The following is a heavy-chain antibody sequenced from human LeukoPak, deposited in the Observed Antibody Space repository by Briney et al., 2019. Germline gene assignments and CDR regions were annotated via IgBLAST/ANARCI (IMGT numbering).Heavy chain of an antibody. Sequence: PGGSLRLSCAASGFTFSGSAMHWVRQASGKGLEWVGRIRSKANSYATAYAASVKGRSTISRDDSKNTAYLQMNSLKTEDTAVYYCTGHPLYGSSYDYWGQGTLVTVSS. D-gene: IGHD6-13*01. CDR3: TGHPLYGSSYDY. CDR2: IRSKANSYAT. V-gene: IGHV3-73*01. CDR1: GFTFSGSA. J-gene: IGHJ4*02.